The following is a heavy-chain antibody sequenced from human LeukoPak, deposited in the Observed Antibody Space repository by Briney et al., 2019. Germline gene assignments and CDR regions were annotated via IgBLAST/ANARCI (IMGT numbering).Heavy chain of an antibody. CDR3: ARRAGAYSHPYDY. D-gene: IGHD4/OR15-4a*01. Sequence: GGSLRLSCAASGFTFSDYYMSWIRQAPGKGLEGVSYISTGGSTIYYADSVKGRSTISRDNAKNSLYLQMNSLRAEDTAMYYCARRAGAYSHPYDYWGEGTLVTVSS. CDR1: GFTFSDYY. V-gene: IGHV3-11*04. CDR2: ISTGGSTI. J-gene: IGHJ4*02.